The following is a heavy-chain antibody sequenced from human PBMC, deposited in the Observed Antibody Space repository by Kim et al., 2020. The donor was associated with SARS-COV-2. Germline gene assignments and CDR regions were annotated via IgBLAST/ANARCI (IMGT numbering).Heavy chain of an antibody. D-gene: IGHD4-17*01. CDR3: AKGGAQTTVTTFDAFDI. Sequence: VKGRFTISRDNSKNTLYLQMNSLRAEDTAVYYCAKGGAQTTVTTFDAFDIWGQGTMVTVSS. J-gene: IGHJ3*02. V-gene: IGHV3-30*02.